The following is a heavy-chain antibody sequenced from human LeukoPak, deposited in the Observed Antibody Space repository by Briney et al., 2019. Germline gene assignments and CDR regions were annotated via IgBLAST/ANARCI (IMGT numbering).Heavy chain of an antibody. D-gene: IGHD3-22*01. V-gene: IGHV3-23*01. Sequence: PGGSLRLPCAASGFTFSSYAMNWVRQAPGKGLEWVSTISDSGGSTYYADSVKGRFTISRDNSKNTLYLQMNSLRAEDTAVYYCAKREKSSSGSFDYWGQGTLVTVSS. CDR2: ISDSGGST. CDR1: GFTFSSYA. J-gene: IGHJ4*02. CDR3: AKREKSSSGSFDY.